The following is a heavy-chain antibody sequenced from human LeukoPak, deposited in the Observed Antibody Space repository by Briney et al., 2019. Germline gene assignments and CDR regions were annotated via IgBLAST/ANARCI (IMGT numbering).Heavy chain of an antibody. CDR1: GGSISSSSYY. J-gene: IGHJ4*02. D-gene: IGHD3-10*01. CDR3: ARRPEYYYGSGSYSEYYVDY. Sequence: SETLSLTCTVSGGSISSSSYYWGWIRQPPGKGLEWIGSIYYSGSTYYNPSLKSRVTISVDTSKNQFSLKLSSVTAADTAVYYCARRPEYYYGSGSYSEYYVDYRGQGTLVTVSS. CDR2: IYYSGST. V-gene: IGHV4-39*01.